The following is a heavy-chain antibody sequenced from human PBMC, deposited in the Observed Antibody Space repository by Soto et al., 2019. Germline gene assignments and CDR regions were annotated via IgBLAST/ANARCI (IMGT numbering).Heavy chain of an antibody. CDR1: AGFPFSSYS. V-gene: IGHV3-21*01. CDR3: SRITEVYCGGDCVGV. D-gene: IGHD2-21*02. J-gene: IGHJ4*02. Sequence: EVQLVESGGGLVKPGGSLRLSCAASAGFPFSSYSMSWVRQAPGKGLEWVSYISSTSDYIYYADSVKGRFTVSRDNANKSLYLQMNSLRAEDTAVYYCSRITEVYCGGDCVGVWGQGTLVTVSS. CDR2: ISSTSDYI.